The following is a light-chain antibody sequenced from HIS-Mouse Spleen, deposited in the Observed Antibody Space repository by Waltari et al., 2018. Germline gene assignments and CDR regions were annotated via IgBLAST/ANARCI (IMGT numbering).Light chain of an antibody. CDR3: EQLNSYSYT. J-gene: IGKJ2*01. V-gene: IGKV1-9*01. CDR1: QGISSY. CDR2: AAS. Sequence: DIQLTQSPSFLSASVGDRVTITCRASQGISSYLAWYQQKPGKAPKILIYAASTLQSGVPSRFSGSGAGTEFTLTISSLQPEDFATYYCEQLNSYSYTFGQGTKLEI.